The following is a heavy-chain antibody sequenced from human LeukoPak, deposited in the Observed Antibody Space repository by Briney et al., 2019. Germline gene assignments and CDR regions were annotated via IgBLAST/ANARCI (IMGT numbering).Heavy chain of an antibody. J-gene: IGHJ6*03. CDR3: ASYIRHFTMDV. CDR1: GFTFSSYS. D-gene: IGHD1-1*01. V-gene: IGHV3-21*01. CDR2: ISSSSSYI. Sequence: GGSLRLSCAASGFTFSSYSMNWVRQAPGKGLEWVSSISSSSSYIYYADSVKGRFTISRANAKNSLYLQMNSLRAEDTAVYYCASYIRHFTMDVWGKGTTVTISS.